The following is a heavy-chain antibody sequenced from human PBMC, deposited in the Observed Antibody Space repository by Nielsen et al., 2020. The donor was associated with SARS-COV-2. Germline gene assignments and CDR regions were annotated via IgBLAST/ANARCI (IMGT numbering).Heavy chain of an antibody. V-gene: IGHV3-23*01. D-gene: IGHD6-19*01. CDR2: ISGGGGST. CDR1: GFTFSIYD. Sequence: ESLKISCAASGFTFSIYDMSWVRQAPGKGLEWVSGISGGGGSTYYADSVKGRFTISRDNFENTLYLQLNSLRVEDTAVYYCAKDKVAVDYWGQGTLVTVSS. CDR3: AKDKVAVDY. J-gene: IGHJ4*02.